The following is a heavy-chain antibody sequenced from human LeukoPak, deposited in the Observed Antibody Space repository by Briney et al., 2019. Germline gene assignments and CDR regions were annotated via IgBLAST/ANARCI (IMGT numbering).Heavy chain of an antibody. Sequence: GGSLRLSCAASGFTFSDYYMSWIRQAPGKGLEWVSYISSSGSTIYYADSAKGRFTISRDNAKNSLYLQMNSLRAEDTAVYYCARGYSSSWYEFGYYYYGMDVWGQGTTVTVSS. V-gene: IGHV3-11*01. CDR3: ARGYSSSWYEFGYYYYGMDV. CDR1: GFTFSDYY. D-gene: IGHD6-13*01. J-gene: IGHJ6*02. CDR2: ISSSGSTI.